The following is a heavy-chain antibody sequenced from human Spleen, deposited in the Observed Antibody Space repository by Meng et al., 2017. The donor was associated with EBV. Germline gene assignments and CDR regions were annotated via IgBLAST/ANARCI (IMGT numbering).Heavy chain of an antibody. Sequence: VGVRGPGSPVKAPCKTSWGPFSSVPISGVRQAPGQGLEWLGGLIPMFGAPNYAQKFQGRVTITADESTSTHYMELSSLRSEDTAVYYCASESGRGYTPDYWGQGTLVTVSS. CDR1: WGPFSSVP. CDR3: ASESGRGYTPDY. D-gene: IGHD3-10*01. J-gene: IGHJ4*02. CDR2: LIPMFGAP. V-gene: IGHV1-69*01.